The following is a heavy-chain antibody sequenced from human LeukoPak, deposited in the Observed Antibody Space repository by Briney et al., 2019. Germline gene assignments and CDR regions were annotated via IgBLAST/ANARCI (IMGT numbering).Heavy chain of an antibody. Sequence: TGGSLRLSCAASGFTFSSYSMNWVRQAPGKGLEWVSYISSSSSTIYYADSVKGRFTISRDNAKNSLYLQMNSLRAEDTAVYYCARDLPHDYGDYVGAFDIWGRGTMVTVSS. J-gene: IGHJ3*02. V-gene: IGHV3-48*01. CDR3: ARDLPHDYGDYVGAFDI. CDR2: ISSSSSTI. CDR1: GFTFSSYS. D-gene: IGHD4-17*01.